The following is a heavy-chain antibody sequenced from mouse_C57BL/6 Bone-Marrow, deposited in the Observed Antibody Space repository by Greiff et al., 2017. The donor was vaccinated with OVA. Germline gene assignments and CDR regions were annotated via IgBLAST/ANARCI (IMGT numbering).Heavy chain of an antibody. CDR1: GFTFSDYG. Sequence: EVQRVESGGGLVKPGGSLKLSCAASGFTFSDYGMHWVRQAPEKGLEWVAYISSGSSTIYYADTVKGRFTISRDNAKNTLFLQMTSLRSEDTAMYYCATVLLRYPYYAMDYWGQGTSVTVSS. CDR2: ISSGSSTI. V-gene: IGHV5-17*01. D-gene: IGHD1-1*01. CDR3: ATVLLRYPYYAMDY. J-gene: IGHJ4*01.